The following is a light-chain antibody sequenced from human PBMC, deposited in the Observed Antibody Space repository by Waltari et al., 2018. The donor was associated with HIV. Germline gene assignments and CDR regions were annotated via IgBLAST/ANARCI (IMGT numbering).Light chain of an antibody. CDR2: KDS. V-gene: IGLV3-25*03. CDR1: ALPKQY. J-gene: IGLJ3*02. CDR3: QSADSSGTYQEV. Sequence: SYELTQPPSVSVSPGQPARLTCSGDALPKQYAYWYQQKPGQAPVLVIYKDSERPSGIPERFSGSSSGTTVTLTISGVQAEDEADYYCQSADSSGTYQEVFGGGTKLTVL.